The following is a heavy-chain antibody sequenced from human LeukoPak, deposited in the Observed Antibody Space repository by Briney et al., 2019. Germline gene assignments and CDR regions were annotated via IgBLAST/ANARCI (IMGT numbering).Heavy chain of an antibody. J-gene: IGHJ4*02. D-gene: IGHD2-2*01. CDR2: INPSGGST. CDR1: GYTFTSYY. CDR3: ATLDIVVVPAATDY. Sequence: ASVKVSCKASGYTFTSYYMHWVRQAPGQGLEWMGIINPSGGSTSYAQKFQGRVTMTRDTSTSTVYMELSRLRSDDTAVYYCATLDIVVVPAATDYWGQGTLVTVSS. V-gene: IGHV1-46*01.